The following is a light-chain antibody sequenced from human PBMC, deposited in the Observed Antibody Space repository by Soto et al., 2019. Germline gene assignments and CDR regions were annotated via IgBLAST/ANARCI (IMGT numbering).Light chain of an antibody. CDR3: QQRSNLVT. CDR1: QSVGIN. Sequence: EIVLTQSPDTLSLSPGEKATLSCRASQSVGINLAWYQQKPGQAPRLLIYDASNRATGTPARFSGSGSQTDFTLTISILQPEDYAVYYCQQRSNLVTFGQGTRLEIK. J-gene: IGKJ5*01. CDR2: DAS. V-gene: IGKV3-11*01.